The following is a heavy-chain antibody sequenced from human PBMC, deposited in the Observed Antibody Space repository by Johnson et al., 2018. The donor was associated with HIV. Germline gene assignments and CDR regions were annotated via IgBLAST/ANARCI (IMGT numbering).Heavy chain of an antibody. D-gene: IGHD1-26*01. J-gene: IGHJ3*02. CDR3: ARASAATKGNAFDI. Sequence: VQLVESGGGLVQPGRSLRLSCAASGFTFDDYAMHWVRQAPGKGLEWVSYISASGSNIYYVDSVKGRFTISRDNAKNSLYLQMNSLRAEDTALYYCARASAATKGNAFDIWGQGTMVTVSS. CDR2: ISASGSNI. CDR1: GFTFDDYA. V-gene: IGHV3-48*03.